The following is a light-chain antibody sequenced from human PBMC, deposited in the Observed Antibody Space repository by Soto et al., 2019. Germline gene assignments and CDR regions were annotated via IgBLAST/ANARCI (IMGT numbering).Light chain of an antibody. CDR2: DVS. CDR1: SSDVGGYNY. J-gene: IGLJ2*01. CDR3: SSYSGSSSFVV. V-gene: IGLV2-8*01. Sequence: QSALTQPPSASGSPGQSVTISCTGTSSDVGGYNYVSWYQQHPGKAPKLMIYDVSKRPSGVPDRFSGSKSGNTASLTVSGLQAEDEADYYCSSYSGSSSFVVFGGGTKLTVL.